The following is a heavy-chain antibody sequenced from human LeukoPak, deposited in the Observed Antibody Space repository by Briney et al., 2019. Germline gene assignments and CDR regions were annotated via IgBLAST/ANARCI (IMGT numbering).Heavy chain of an antibody. J-gene: IGHJ3*02. CDR3: TRVGYCATTSCQTAFDI. V-gene: IGHV3-7*04. CDR1: GFTFSSYW. D-gene: IGHD2-2*01. CDR2: IKQDGSEK. Sequence: GGSLRLSCAASGFTFSSYWMSWVRQAPGKGLEWVANIKQDGSEKYYVDSVKGRFTISRDNAKNSLYLQMNSLRAEDTAVYFCTRVGYCATTSCQTAFDIWGQGTMVTVSS.